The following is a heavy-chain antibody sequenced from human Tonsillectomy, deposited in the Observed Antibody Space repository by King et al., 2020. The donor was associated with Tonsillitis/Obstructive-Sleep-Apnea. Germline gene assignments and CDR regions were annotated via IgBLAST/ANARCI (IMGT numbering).Heavy chain of an antibody. CDR2: ISYDGSNK. CDR3: AKDQDDFWYIDY. D-gene: IGHD3-3*01. Sequence: QLVQSGGGVVQPGRSLRLSCAASGFTFSSYGMHWVRQAPGKGLEWVAVISYDGSNKYYADSVKGRFTISRDNSKNTLYLQMNSLRAEDTAVYYCAKDQDDFWYIDYWGQGTLVTVSS. CDR1: GFTFSSYG. J-gene: IGHJ4*02. V-gene: IGHV3-30*18.